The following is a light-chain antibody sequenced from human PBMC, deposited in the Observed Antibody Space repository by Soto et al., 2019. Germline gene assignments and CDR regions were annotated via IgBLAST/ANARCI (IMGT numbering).Light chain of an antibody. CDR1: SSNIGTYY. J-gene: IGLJ3*02. Sequence: QIVVTQAPSASGTPGQSATISCSGSSSNIGTYYVYWYQHLPGTAPKLLISRNDQRPSGVPDRVSASKSGTSASLAISGLRFEDEADYYCVTWDDSLNAWVFGGGTKLTVL. CDR2: RND. CDR3: VTWDDSLNAWV. V-gene: IGLV1-47*01.